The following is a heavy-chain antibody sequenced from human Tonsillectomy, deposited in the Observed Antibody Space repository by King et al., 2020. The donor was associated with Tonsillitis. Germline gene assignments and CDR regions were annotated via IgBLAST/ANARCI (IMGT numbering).Heavy chain of an antibody. J-gene: IGHJ5*02. Sequence: VQLVQSGAEVQKPGAAVKVSCKASEYSFTKYFFHWVRQAPGQGLEWMGVINPTGGSTNYAQKFQGRLTMTRDTSTTTLYMGLSSLRSEDTAVYYCTSGFFFDSGAEAWFDPWGQGTLAT. CDR1: EYSFTKYF. D-gene: IGHD3-22*01. CDR2: INPTGGST. V-gene: IGHV1-46*03. CDR3: TSGFFFDSGAEAWFDP.